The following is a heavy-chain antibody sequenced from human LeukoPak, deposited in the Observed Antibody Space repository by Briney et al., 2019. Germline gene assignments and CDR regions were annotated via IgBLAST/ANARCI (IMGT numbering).Heavy chain of an antibody. CDR1: GFTFSSYG. CDR3: AKVGYNWGDFDY. J-gene: IGHJ4*02. D-gene: IGHD1-20*01. CDR2: ISYDGSNK. Sequence: GGSLRLSCAASGFTFSSYGMHWVRQAPGKGLEWVAVISYDGSNKYYADSVKGRFTISRDNSKNTLYLQTNSLRAEDTAMYYCAKVGYNWGDFDYWGQGTLVTVSS. V-gene: IGHV3-30*18.